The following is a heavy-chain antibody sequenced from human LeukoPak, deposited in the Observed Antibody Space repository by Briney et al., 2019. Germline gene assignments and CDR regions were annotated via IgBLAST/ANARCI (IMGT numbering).Heavy chain of an antibody. CDR2: ISNSGSTK. J-gene: IGHJ4*02. Sequence: GGSLRLSCAASGFTFSSYEMNWIRQAPGKGLEWISHISNSGSTKYYADSVKGRFTISRDNAKNSVFLQMNSLRAEDTAVYYCAAVIDYWGQGTLVTVSS. CDR3: AAVIDY. CDR1: GFTFSSYE. V-gene: IGHV3-48*03.